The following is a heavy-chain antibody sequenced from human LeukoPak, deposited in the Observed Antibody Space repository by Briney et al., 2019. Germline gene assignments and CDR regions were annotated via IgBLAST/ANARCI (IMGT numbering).Heavy chain of an antibody. V-gene: IGHV4-39*01. Sequence: SETLSLTCTVSGGSISCSSYYWGWIRQPPGKGLEWIGSIYYSGSTYYNPSLNSRVTISVDTSKNQFSLKLSSVTAADTAVYYCARRITIFGVVITAHFDYWGQGTLVTVSS. D-gene: IGHD3-3*01. J-gene: IGHJ4*02. CDR2: IYYSGST. CDR1: GGSISCSSYY. CDR3: ARRITIFGVVITAHFDY.